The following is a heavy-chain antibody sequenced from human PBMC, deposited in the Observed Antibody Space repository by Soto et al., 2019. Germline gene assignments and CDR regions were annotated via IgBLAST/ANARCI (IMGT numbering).Heavy chain of an antibody. D-gene: IGHD1-26*01. CDR2: IVVGSGNT. CDR1: GFTFTSSA. CDR3: AAAGATSGFADPTLDY. Sequence: SVKVSCKASGFTFTSSAVQWVRQARGQRLWWRGWIVVGSGNTNYAQKFQERVTITRVMSTSTAYMELSSLRSEDTAVYYCAAAGATSGFADPTLDYWGQGTLVTVSS. V-gene: IGHV1-58*01. J-gene: IGHJ4*02.